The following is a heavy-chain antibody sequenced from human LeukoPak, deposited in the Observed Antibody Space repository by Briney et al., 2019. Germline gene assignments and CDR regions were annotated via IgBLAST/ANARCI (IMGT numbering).Heavy chain of an antibody. D-gene: IGHD3-9*01. CDR1: GFTFSSYA. J-gene: IGHJ4*02. CDR2: ISGSGGST. V-gene: IGHV3-23*01. CDR3: AKGKYYDILTGYKYYFDY. Sequence: GGSLRLSCAASGFTFSSYAMSWVRQAPGKGLEWVSAISGSGGSTYYADSVKGRFTISRDNSKNQLYLKMNSLRAEDTAVYYCAKGKYYDILTGYKYYFDYWGQGTLVTVSS.